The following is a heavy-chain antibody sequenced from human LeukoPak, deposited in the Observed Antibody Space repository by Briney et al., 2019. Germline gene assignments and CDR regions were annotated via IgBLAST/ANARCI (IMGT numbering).Heavy chain of an antibody. V-gene: IGHV1-46*01. CDR2: INPSGGST. Sequence: GASVKVSCKASGYTFTSYYMHWVRQAPGQGLEWMGIINPSGGSTSYAQKFQGRVTMTRDTSTSTVYMELSSLRSEDTAVYYCARALTPYYYDSVSYFDYWGQGTLVTVSS. CDR3: ARALTPYYYDSVSYFDY. D-gene: IGHD3-22*01. CDR1: GYTFTSYY. J-gene: IGHJ4*02.